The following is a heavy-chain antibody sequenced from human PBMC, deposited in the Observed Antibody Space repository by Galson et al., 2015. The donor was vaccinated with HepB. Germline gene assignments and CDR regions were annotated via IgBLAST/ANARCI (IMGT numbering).Heavy chain of an antibody. CDR2: IYPGDSDT. V-gene: IGHV5-51*03. CDR1: GYSFSIYW. CDR3: ARGGDTDFDY. Sequence: QSGAEVKKPGESLKISCKGFGYSFSIYWIGWVRQMPWKGLEWMGVIYPGDSDTIYSPSFQGEVTISVDESIGTAYLQWSSLKASDTAVYYCARGGDTDFDYWGQGTLVTVSS. J-gene: IGHJ4*02.